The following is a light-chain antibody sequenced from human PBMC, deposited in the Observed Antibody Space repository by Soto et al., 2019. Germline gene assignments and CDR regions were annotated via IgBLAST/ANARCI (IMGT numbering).Light chain of an antibody. Sequence: EIVMTQSPATLSASPGERATLSCRAIQSISSKLAWYQQQPNQAPRLLIYGASYRATGIPDRFSGGGSGTDFTLTISRLEPEDFAVYYCQHYSSSPPAITFGQGTRLEI. CDR3: QHYSSSPPAIT. CDR1: QSISSK. CDR2: GAS. V-gene: IGKV3-20*01. J-gene: IGKJ5*01.